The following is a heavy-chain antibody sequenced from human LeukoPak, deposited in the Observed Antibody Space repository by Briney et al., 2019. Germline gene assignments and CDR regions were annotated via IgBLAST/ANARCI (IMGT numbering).Heavy chain of an antibody. CDR3: ARVGLALDY. V-gene: IGHV3-30*02. J-gene: IGHJ4*02. Sequence: PGGSLRLSCAASGFTFSSYGMHWVRQAPGKGLEWVTFIQYDGSDKFYADSVKGRFTISRDNSKNTLYLQMNSLRAEDTAVYYCARVGLALDYWGQGTLVTVSS. CDR2: IQYDGSDK. D-gene: IGHD6-19*01. CDR1: GFTFSSYG.